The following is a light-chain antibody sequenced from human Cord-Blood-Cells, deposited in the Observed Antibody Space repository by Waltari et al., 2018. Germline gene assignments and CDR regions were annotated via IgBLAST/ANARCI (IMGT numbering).Light chain of an antibody. CDR1: QSISSY. J-gene: IGKJ2*01. Sequence: DIQMTQSPSSLSASVGDRVTITCRASQSISSYLNWYQQKPGKAPKLLIYAASILQSGVPSRFSGSGSVTDFTLTISSLQPEDFATYYCQQSDSTPYTFGQGTKLEIK. CDR3: QQSDSTPYT. V-gene: IGKV1-39*01. CDR2: AAS.